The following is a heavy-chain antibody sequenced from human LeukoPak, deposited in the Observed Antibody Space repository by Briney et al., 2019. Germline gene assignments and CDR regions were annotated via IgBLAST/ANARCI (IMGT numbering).Heavy chain of an antibody. J-gene: IGHJ6*02. D-gene: IGHD6-19*01. Sequence: GESLKISCKGSGYSFTSYWIGWVRQMPGKGLEWMGIIYPGDSDTRYSPSFQGQVTISADKSISTAYLQWSSLKASDTAMYYCARHEYSSGWYPSESYGMDVWGQGTTVTVSS. CDR2: IYPGDSDT. V-gene: IGHV5-51*01. CDR1: GYSFTSYW. CDR3: ARHEYSSGWYPSESYGMDV.